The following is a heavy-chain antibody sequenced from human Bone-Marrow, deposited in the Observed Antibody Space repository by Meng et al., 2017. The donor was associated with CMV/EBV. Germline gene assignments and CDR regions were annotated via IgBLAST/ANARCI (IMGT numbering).Heavy chain of an antibody. CDR2: LNPSDGRT. D-gene: IGHD3-16*01. J-gene: IGHJ6*02. V-gene: IGHV1-46*01. CDR1: GNIFTLHY. CDR3: AFGGGMDV. Sequence: ASVKVSCKASGNIFTLHYMHWVRQAPGRGLEWMGVLNPSDGRTTSAQKFQGRVTMTRDESTSTAYMELSSLRSEDTAVYYCAFGGGMDVWGQGTTVTVSS.